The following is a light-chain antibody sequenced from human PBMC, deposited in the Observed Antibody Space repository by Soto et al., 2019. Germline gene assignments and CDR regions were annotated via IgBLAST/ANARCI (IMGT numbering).Light chain of an antibody. CDR2: GAS. V-gene: IGKV3-20*01. J-gene: IGKJ3*01. CDR1: ESIYINS. Sequence: EIVLTQSPGTLSLSPGESATLSCKASESIYINSFAWYYQKPGQPPRLLIYGASTRTTSIPDRISGSGSGRNFVLSIDRLQVEDSGIYYCQQYGASPFTFGPGTRVDIK. CDR3: QQYGASPFT.